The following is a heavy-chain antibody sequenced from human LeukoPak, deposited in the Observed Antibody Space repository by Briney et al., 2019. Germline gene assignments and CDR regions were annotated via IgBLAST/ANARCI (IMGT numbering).Heavy chain of an antibody. Sequence: ASVKVSCKASGYTFTSYGISWVRQAPGQGLEWMGWISAYNGNTNYAQKLQGRVTMTTDPSTSTAYMDLRSLRSDDTAVYYCARDPTIAVAGPGYWGQGTLVTVSS. CDR3: ARDPTIAVAGPGY. V-gene: IGHV1-18*01. D-gene: IGHD6-19*01. CDR1: GYTFTSYG. J-gene: IGHJ4*02. CDR2: ISAYNGNT.